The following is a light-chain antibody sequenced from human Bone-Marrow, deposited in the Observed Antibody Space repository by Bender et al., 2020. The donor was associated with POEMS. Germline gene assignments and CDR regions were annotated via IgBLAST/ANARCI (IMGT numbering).Light chain of an antibody. CDR2: AVT. Sequence: QSALTQPASVSGSPGQSITISCTGTSSDVGSFNLVSWYQQHPGKAPKLMIYAVTKRPSGISSRFSGSKSGNTASLTISGLQTEDEADYYCSSYTRSATLVFGTGTKVTVL. J-gene: IGLJ1*01. CDR3: SSYTRSATLV. CDR1: SSDVGSFNL. V-gene: IGLV2-14*02.